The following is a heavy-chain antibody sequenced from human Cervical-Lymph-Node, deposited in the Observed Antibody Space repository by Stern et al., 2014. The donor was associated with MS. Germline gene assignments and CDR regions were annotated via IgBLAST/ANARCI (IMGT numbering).Heavy chain of an antibody. CDR3: AKPAAARYFDY. CDR2: ISYDGSSQ. CDR1: GFTFGSHA. J-gene: IGHJ4*02. V-gene: IGHV3-30-3*02. D-gene: IGHD6-25*01. Sequence: VQLVQSGGGVVQPGRSLRLSWAASGFTFGSHAMHWVRQAPGKGLDWVAIISYDGSSQHYADSVKGRFTISRANSNNKMYLQMNSLRAEDTVMYYCAKPAAARYFDYWGQGTQVTVSS.